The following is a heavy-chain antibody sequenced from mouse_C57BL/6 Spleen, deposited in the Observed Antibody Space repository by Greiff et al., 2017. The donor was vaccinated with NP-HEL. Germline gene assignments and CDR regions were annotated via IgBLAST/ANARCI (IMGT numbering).Heavy chain of an antibody. CDR2: IYPGDGDT. CDR1: GYAFSSYW. D-gene: IGHD1-1*01. J-gene: IGHJ1*03. Sequence: QVQLQQSGAELVKPGASVKISCKASGYAFSSYWMNWVKQRPGKGLEWIGQIYPGDGDTNYNGKFKGKSTLTVDKSSSTAYMQLSSLTSEDSAVYYCARGYGSPFYWYFDVWGTGTTVTVSS. V-gene: IGHV1-80*01. CDR3: ARGYGSPFYWYFDV.